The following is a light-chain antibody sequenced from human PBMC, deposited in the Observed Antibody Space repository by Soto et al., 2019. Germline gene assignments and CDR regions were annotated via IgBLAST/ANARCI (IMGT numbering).Light chain of an antibody. J-gene: IGLJ3*02. CDR1: SSDVGGYNY. V-gene: IGLV2-14*01. CDR2: EVT. CDR3: SSYASSKTWV. Sequence: QSALTQPASVSGSPGQSITISCTGTSSDVGGYNYVSWCQQHPGKAPKLMIYEVTNRPSGVSNRFSGSKSGNTASLTISGLQAEDEADYYCSSYASSKTWVFGGGTKVTVL.